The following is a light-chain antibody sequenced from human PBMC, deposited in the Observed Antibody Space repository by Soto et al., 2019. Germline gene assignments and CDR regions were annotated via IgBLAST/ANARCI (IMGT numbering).Light chain of an antibody. CDR2: DTS. CDR1: QSLITY. J-gene: IGKJ5*01. Sequence: EIVLTQSPATLSLSPGERATLSCRASQSLITYLAWYQQKPGQAPSLLIYDTSKRANGIPARFSGSVSGTDFTLIISSLEPEDFAVYYCQQRSNWLITFGQGTRLEIK. CDR3: QQRSNWLIT. V-gene: IGKV3-11*01.